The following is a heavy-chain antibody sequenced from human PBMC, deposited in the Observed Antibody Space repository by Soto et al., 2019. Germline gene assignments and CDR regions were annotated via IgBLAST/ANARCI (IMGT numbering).Heavy chain of an antibody. CDR2: IKSKTDGGTT. Sequence: EVQLVESGGGLVKPGGSLRLSCAASGFTFSNAWMNWVRQAPGKGLEWVGRIKSKTDGGTTDYAAPVKGRFTISRDDSKNTLYLQMNSMKTEDTAVYYCTKDRPDYPDDYWGQGTLVTVSS. D-gene: IGHD4-17*01. V-gene: IGHV3-15*07. CDR3: TKDRPDYPDDY. J-gene: IGHJ4*02. CDR1: GFTFSNAW.